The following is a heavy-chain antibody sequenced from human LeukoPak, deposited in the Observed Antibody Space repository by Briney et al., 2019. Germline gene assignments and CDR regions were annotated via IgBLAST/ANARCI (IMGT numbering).Heavy chain of an antibody. CDR3: ARVPIVGYYFDY. Sequence: ASVKVSCKASGYTFTGYYMHWVRQAPGQGLEWMGWINPNSGGTNYAQKFQGRVTMTRDTSISTAYMELSRVRSDDTAVYYCARVPIVGYYFDYWGQGTLVTVSS. D-gene: IGHD1-26*01. J-gene: IGHJ4*02. CDR2: INPNSGGT. V-gene: IGHV1-2*02. CDR1: GYTFTGYY.